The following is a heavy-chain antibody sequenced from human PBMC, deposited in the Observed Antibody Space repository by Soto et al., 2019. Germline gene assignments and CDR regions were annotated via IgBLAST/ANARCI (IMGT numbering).Heavy chain of an antibody. J-gene: IGHJ4*02. CDR3: ARSGQSFGGVV. Sequence: PPEKISLTYTVSGGSMSGYYCSWIRQPPGKGLEYIGYIFYTGSTSYNASLTSRVAISLDTPNNQISLKLKSVTAADTAVYCCARSGQSFGGVVWGQGILVTVSS. V-gene: IGHV4-59*01. CDR2: IFYTGST. D-gene: IGHD3-16*01. CDR1: GGSMSGYY.